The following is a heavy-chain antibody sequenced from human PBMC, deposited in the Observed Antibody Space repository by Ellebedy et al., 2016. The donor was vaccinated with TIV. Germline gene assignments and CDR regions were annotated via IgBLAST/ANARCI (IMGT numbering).Heavy chain of an antibody. CDR1: GFTFNTYW. CDR2: INDDGSTT. Sequence: HTGGSLRLSCAASGFTFNTYWMVWVRQAPGKGLEWISHINDDGSTTTYADSVKGRFTISRDNAKNTLYLQMHSLRAEDTAEYYCARRNPSGYDPFLDSWGQGTLVTVSS. J-gene: IGHJ4*02. D-gene: IGHD5-12*01. CDR3: ARRNPSGYDPFLDS. V-gene: IGHV3-74*01.